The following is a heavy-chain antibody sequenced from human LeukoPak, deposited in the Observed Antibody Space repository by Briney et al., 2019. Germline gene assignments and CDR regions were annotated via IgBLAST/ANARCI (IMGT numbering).Heavy chain of an antibody. CDR3: ARDGFSTGSHDY. D-gene: IGHD6-19*01. J-gene: IGHJ4*02. V-gene: IGHV3-7*01. CDR1: GFTFTRNW. Sequence: GGSLRLSCAASGFTFTRNWISWVRQAPGKGLEWVANIKGDGTSIHYVDSVKGRFTISRDNTKNSVFLQMNSLRADDTAVYYCARDGFSTGSHDYWGQGTLVTVSS. CDR2: IKGDGTSI.